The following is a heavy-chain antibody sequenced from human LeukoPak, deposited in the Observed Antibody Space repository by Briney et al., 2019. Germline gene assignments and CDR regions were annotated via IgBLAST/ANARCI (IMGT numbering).Heavy chain of an antibody. D-gene: IGHD1-26*01. CDR1: GITFNGHS. J-gene: IGHJ4*02. CDR2: ISSSSSTI. V-gene: IGHV3-48*01. CDR3: ARDSGVGATTVDY. Sequence: GGSLRLSCAASGITFNGHSMNWVRQAPGKGLEWVSYISSSSSTIYYADSAKGRFTISRDNAKKSVYLQIDSLRAEDTAVYYCARDSGVGATTVDYWGQGTLVTVSS.